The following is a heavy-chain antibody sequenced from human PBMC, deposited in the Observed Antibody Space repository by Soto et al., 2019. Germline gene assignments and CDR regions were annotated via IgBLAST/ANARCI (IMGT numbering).Heavy chain of an antibody. CDR2: ISSSSSYI. Sequence: PGGSLRLSCAASGFTFSSCSMNWVRQAPGKGLEWVSSISSSSSYIYYADSVKGRFTISRDNAKNSLYLQMNSLRAEDTAVYYCARVSRSDAFDIWGQGTMVTVS. V-gene: IGHV3-21*01. J-gene: IGHJ3*02. D-gene: IGHD3-16*02. CDR1: GFTFSSCS. CDR3: ARVSRSDAFDI.